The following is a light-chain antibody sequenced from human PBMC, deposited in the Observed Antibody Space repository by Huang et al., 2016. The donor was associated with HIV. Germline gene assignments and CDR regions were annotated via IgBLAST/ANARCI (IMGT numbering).Light chain of an antibody. V-gene: IGKV4-1*01. J-gene: IGKJ4*01. CDR2: WAS. CDR3: QQYYSTPLT. CDR1: QSVLYSSNTKNY. Sequence: DIVMTQSPDSLAVSLGERATINCKSGQSVLYSSNTKNYLAWYQQKPGQPPKLLMYWASTRESGVPDRFSGSGSGTDFTLTISSLQAEDVAVYYCQQYYSTPLTFGGGTKVEIK.